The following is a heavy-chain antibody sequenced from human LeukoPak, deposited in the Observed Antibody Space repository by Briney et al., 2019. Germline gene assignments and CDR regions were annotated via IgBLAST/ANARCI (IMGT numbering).Heavy chain of an antibody. CDR1: GFTVSSNY. Sequence: GGSLRLSCAASGFTVSSNYMSWVRQAPGKGLEWVSVIYSGGSTYYADSVKGRFTISRDNSKNTLYLQMNSLRAEDTAVYYCAKCLRMFSGFYSSSWYDDDAFDIWGQGTMVTVSS. V-gene: IGHV3-66*01. D-gene: IGHD6-13*01. CDR3: AKCLRMFSGFYSSSWYDDDAFDI. J-gene: IGHJ3*02. CDR2: IYSGGST.